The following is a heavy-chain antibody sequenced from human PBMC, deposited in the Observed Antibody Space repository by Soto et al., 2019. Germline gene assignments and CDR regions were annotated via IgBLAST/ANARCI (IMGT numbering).Heavy chain of an antibody. J-gene: IGHJ4*02. CDR3: AKGPHTNVGWPYYFES. CDR2: SSPRGDTI. CDR1: GFSLANYP. Sequence: GGSLRLSCVAFGFSLANYPMNRVRQTPGKGLEWISYSSPRGDTIYYADSVEGRFTISRDNARNSLSLHMSSLRDEDSALYYCAKGPHTNVGWPYYFESWGQGVPVTV. D-gene: IGHD6-19*01. V-gene: IGHV3-48*02.